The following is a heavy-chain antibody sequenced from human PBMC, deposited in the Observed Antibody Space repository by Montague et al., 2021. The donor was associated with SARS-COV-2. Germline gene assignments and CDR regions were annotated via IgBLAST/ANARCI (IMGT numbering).Heavy chain of an antibody. Sequence: SETLSLTCTVSSGSFSNYYWSWIRQSPDKGLEWIGYMYETGNMIYNPSLRSRVSISADTSKSQFSLRLTSVTAADSARYYCARNMAYWGQGVLVTV. J-gene: IGHJ4*02. CDR2: MYETGNM. CDR3: ARNMAY. D-gene: IGHD2/OR15-2a*01. CDR1: SGSFSNYY. V-gene: IGHV4-4*09.